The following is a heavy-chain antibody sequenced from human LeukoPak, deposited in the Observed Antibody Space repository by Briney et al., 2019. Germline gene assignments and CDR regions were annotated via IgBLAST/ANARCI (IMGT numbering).Heavy chain of an antibody. J-gene: IGHJ4*02. Sequence: GGSLRLSCAASGFTFSSYSMNWVRQTPGKGLEWVSSISSSSSYIYYADSVKGRFTISRDNAKNSLYLQMNSLRAEDTAVYYCARDGGGGDPDYWGQGTLVTVSS. CDR1: GFTFSSYS. D-gene: IGHD2-21*02. V-gene: IGHV3-21*01. CDR3: ARDGGGGDPDY. CDR2: ISSSSSYI.